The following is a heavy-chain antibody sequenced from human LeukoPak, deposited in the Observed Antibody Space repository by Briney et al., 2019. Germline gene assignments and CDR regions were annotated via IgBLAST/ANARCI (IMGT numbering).Heavy chain of an antibody. CDR3: ATLVGCSSTSCYTGYYYYYYMDV. D-gene: IGHD2-2*02. CDR2: IIPIFGTA. V-gene: IGHV1-69*05. J-gene: IGHJ6*03. Sequence: SVKVSCKASGGTFSSYAISWVRQAPGQGLEWMGGIIPIFGTANYAQKFQGRVTITTDESTSTAYMELSSLRSEDTAVYYCATLVGCSSTSCYTGYYYYYYMDVWGKGTTVTVSS. CDR1: GGTFSSYA.